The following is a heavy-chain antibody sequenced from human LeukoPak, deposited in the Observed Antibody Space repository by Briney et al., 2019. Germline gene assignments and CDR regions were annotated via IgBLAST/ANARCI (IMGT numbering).Heavy chain of an antibody. CDR1: GYSITSGYY. D-gene: IGHD4-11*01. CDR3: ARRYSNYFFDY. CDR2: IYHSGST. Sequence: SETLSLTCAVSGYSITSGYYWAWLRPPPGKGLEWIGNIYHSGSTYYNASLKSRVTISVDTSKNQFSLKLSSVTAADTAVYYCARRYSNYFFDYWGQGTLVTVSS. J-gene: IGHJ4*02. V-gene: IGHV4-38-2*01.